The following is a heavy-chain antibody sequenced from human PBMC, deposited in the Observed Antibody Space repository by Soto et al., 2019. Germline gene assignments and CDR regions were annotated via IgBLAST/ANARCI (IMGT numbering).Heavy chain of an antibody. Sequence: PSETLSLTCAVYGGSFSGYYWSWIRQPPGKGLEWIGEINHSGSTNYNPSLKSRVTISVDTSKNQFSLKLSSVTAADTAVYYCARAGPGLAISWGQGTLVTVSS. J-gene: IGHJ5*02. CDR2: INHSGST. V-gene: IGHV4-34*01. CDR3: ARAGPGLAIS. D-gene: IGHD3-3*01. CDR1: GGSFSGYY.